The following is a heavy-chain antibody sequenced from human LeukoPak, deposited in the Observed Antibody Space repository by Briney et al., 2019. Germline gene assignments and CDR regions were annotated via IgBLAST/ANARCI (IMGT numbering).Heavy chain of an antibody. CDR1: GFTFSSYS. D-gene: IGHD6-19*01. CDR3: ARDPQWLVYYYYYYGMDV. Sequence: GGSLRLSCAASGFTFSSYSMNWVRQAPGKGLEWASSISSSSSYIYYADSVKGRFTISRDNAKNSLYLQMNSLRAEDTAVYYCARDPQWLVYYYYYYGMDVWGQGTTVTVSS. CDR2: ISSSSSYI. J-gene: IGHJ6*02. V-gene: IGHV3-21*01.